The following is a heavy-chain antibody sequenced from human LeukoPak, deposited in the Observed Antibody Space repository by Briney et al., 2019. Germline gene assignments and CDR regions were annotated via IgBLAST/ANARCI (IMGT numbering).Heavy chain of an antibody. Sequence: GESLKISCKGSGYSFSNYWIGWVRQMPGKGLEWMGIIYPGDSDTRYSPSFQGQVTISADKSISTAYLQWSSLKASDTAMYYCARQYHSDSSGYYPHFDYWGQGTLVTVSS. V-gene: IGHV5-51*01. CDR1: GYSFSNYW. CDR2: IYPGDSDT. D-gene: IGHD3-22*01. CDR3: ARQYHSDSSGYYPHFDY. J-gene: IGHJ4*02.